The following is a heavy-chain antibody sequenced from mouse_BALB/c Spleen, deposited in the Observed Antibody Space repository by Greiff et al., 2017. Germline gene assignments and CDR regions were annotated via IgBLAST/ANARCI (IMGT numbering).Heavy chain of an antibody. CDR3: ARGDYYGNYGVSAMDY. CDR2: ISSGGGST. J-gene: IGHJ4*01. V-gene: IGHV5-12-1*01. Sequence: EVKVVESGGGLVKPGGSLKLSCAASGFAFSSYDMSWVRQTPEKRLEWVAYISSGGGSTYYPDTVKGRFTISRDNAKNTLYLQMSSLKSEDTAMYYCARGDYYGNYGVSAMDYWGQGTSVTVSS. D-gene: IGHD2-1*01. CDR1: GFAFSSYD.